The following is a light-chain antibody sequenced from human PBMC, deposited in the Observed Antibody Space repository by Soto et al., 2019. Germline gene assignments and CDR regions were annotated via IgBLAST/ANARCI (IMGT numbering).Light chain of an antibody. CDR3: SSYTSTCPAI. J-gene: IGLJ2*01. CDR2: EVS. Sequence: QSALTQPASVSGSPGQSITISCTGTSSDVGGYNYVSWYQQHPGTAPKLMIFEVSNRPSGVSDRFSGSKSGNTASLTISGLQAEDEADYYCSSYTSTCPAIFGGGTKLTVL. CDR1: SSDVGGYNY. V-gene: IGLV2-14*01.